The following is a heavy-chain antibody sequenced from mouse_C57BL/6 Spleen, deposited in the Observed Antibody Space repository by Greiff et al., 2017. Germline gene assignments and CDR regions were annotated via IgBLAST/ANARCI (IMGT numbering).Heavy chain of an antibody. D-gene: IGHD2-3*01. CDR2: INYDGSST. V-gene: IGHV5-16*01. J-gene: IGHJ4*01. CDR1: GFTFSDYY. Sequence: EVHLVESEGGLVQPGSSMKLSCTASGFTFSDYYMAWVRQVPEKGLEWVANINYDGSSTYYLDSLKSRFIISRDNAKNILYLQMSSLKSEDTATYYCARERDGYYYAMDYWGQGTSVTVSS. CDR3: ARERDGYYYAMDY.